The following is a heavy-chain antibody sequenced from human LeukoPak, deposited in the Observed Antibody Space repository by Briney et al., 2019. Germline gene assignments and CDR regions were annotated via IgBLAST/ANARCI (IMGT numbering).Heavy chain of an antibody. Sequence: ASVKVSCKASGYTFTSYYMHWVRQAPGQGLEWMGGIIPIFGTANYAQKFQGRVTITADESTSTAYMELSSLRSEDTAVYYCASLDYGGTGDYWGQGTLVTVSS. CDR3: ASLDYGGTGDY. CDR2: IIPIFGTA. CDR1: GYTFTSYY. D-gene: IGHD4-23*01. J-gene: IGHJ4*02. V-gene: IGHV1-69*13.